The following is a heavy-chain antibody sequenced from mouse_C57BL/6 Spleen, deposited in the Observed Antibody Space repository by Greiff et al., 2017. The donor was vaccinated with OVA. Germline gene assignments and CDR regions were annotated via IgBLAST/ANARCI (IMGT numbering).Heavy chain of an antibody. CDR2: IDPANGNT. CDR3: APYYYGSSPYYYAMDY. Sequence: VQLKQSVAELVRPGASVKLSCTASGFNIKNTYMHWVKQRPEQGLEWIGRIDPANGNTKYAPKFQGKATITADTSSNTAYLQLSSLTSEDTAIYYCAPYYYGSSPYYYAMDYWGQGTSVTVSS. V-gene: IGHV14-3*01. CDR1: GFNIKNTY. D-gene: IGHD1-1*01. J-gene: IGHJ4*01.